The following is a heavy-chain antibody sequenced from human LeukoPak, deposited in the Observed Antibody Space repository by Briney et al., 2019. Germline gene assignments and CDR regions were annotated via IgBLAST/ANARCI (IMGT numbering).Heavy chain of an antibody. CDR2: IRSKANSYAT. V-gene: IGHV3-73*01. Sequence: GGSLKLSCAASGFTFSGSAMHWVRQASGKGLEWVGRIRSKANSYATTYAASVKGRFTISRDDSKNTAYLQMNSLKTEDTAVYYCTRGPSTEDVWGKGTTVTVSS. CDR3: TRGPSTEDV. J-gene: IGHJ6*04. CDR1: GFTFSGSA.